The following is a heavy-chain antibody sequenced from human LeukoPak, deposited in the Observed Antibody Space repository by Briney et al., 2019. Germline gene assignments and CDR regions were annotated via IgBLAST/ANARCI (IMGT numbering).Heavy chain of an antibody. CDR3: ATLTVASSFDY. D-gene: IGHD6-19*01. V-gene: IGHV3-48*03. Sequence: GGSLRLSCAASGFALSVYEMYWVRQAPGKGLEWVSYISSSGGTRYYADSVKGRFTISRDNAKNSLYLQMNSLRAEDTAVYYCATLTVASSFDYWGQGTLVTVSS. CDR1: GFALSVYE. CDR2: ISSSGGTR. J-gene: IGHJ4*02.